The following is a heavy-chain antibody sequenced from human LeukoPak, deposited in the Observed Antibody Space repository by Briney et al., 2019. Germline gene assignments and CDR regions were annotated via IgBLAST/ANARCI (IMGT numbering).Heavy chain of an antibody. D-gene: IGHD3-3*01. J-gene: IGHJ4*02. CDR2: ISYDGSNK. CDR1: GFTFSSYG. Sequence: AGGFLRLSCAASGFTFSSYGMHWVRQAPGKGLEWVAVISYDGSNKYYADSVKGRFTISRDNSKNTLYLQMNSLRAEDTAVYYCAKDGSVTIFGVVIGYFDYWGQGTLVTVSS. CDR3: AKDGSVTIFGVVIGYFDY. V-gene: IGHV3-30*18.